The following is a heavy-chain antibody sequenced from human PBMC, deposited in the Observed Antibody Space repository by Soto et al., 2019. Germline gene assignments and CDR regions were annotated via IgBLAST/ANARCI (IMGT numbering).Heavy chain of an antibody. V-gene: IGHV1-18*01. CDR1: GYSFTNCG. D-gene: IGHD3-10*01. CDR3: ARDLDSSGSYYTDY. Sequence: ASVKVSCKASGYSFTNCGISWVRQAPGQGLEWMGWISPHKGNTYYAQNLQGRVTMTTDTSTSTAYMELRSLRSDDTAVYYCARDLDSSGSYYTDYWGQGTLVTVSS. CDR2: ISPHKGNT. J-gene: IGHJ4*02.